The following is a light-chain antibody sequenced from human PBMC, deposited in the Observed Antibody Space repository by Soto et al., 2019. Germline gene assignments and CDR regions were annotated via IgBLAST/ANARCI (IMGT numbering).Light chain of an antibody. CDR3: QSYDSSLTGYVV. CDR1: SSNIGAGYD. Sequence: QSVLTQPPSVSGAPGQRVIISCTGSSSNIGAGYDVHWYQQLPGTAPKLLIFGDSNRPSGVPDRFSASKSGTSGSLAITGLQAEDEAVYYCQSYDSSLTGYVVLGGGTQLTVL. V-gene: IGLV1-40*01. CDR2: GDS. J-gene: IGLJ2*01.